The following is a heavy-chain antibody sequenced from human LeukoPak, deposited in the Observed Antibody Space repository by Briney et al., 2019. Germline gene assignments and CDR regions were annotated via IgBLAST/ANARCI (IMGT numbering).Heavy chain of an antibody. CDR3: ATVKAKDAFDI. CDR1: GNTFTGYY. CDR2: INPNSGGT. V-gene: IGHV1-2*02. Sequence: VKVSCKTSGNTFTGYYIHWVRQAPGQGPEWMGWINPNSGGTNYAQKFQGRVTMTRDTSISTAYMELTRLGSDDTAVYYCATVKAKDAFDIWGQGTMVTVSS. J-gene: IGHJ3*02.